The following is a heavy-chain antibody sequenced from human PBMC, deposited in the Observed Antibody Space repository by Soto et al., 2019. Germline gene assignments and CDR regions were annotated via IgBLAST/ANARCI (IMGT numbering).Heavy chain of an antibody. Sequence: QLQLQESGPGLVKPSETLSLTCTVSGGSISSNSHYWVWIRQPPGKGLEWIGSIYYNGDTYYNPSLKSRVTISVDTSKTQFSVTLNSVTAADTAVYYCARHESIVVVTAARAFDIWGQGTIVTVSS. CDR1: GGSISSNSHY. V-gene: IGHV4-39*01. CDR3: ARHESIVVVTAARAFDI. D-gene: IGHD2-15*01. J-gene: IGHJ3*02. CDR2: IYYNGDT.